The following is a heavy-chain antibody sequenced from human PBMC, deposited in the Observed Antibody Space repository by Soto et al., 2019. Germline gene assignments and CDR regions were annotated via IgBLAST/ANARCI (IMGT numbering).Heavy chain of an antibody. CDR2: INPSGDST. Sequence: ASVKVSCKASGYTFSSYYMHWARQAPGQGLEWMGVINPSGDSTGYAQKFQGRVTMTRDTSTSTVYMELSSLRSEDTAVYYCAREWLCSSSSCHLDYWGQGSLVTVSS. J-gene: IGHJ4*02. CDR1: GYTFSSYY. V-gene: IGHV1-46*01. D-gene: IGHD2-2*01. CDR3: AREWLCSSSSCHLDY.